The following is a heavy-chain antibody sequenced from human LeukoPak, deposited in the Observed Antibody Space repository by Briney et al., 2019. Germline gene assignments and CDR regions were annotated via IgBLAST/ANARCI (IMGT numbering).Heavy chain of an antibody. CDR3: ARDTPLREVEPADRGNYHSYYGMDV. J-gene: IGHJ6*02. D-gene: IGHD2-2*01. V-gene: IGHV3-7*01. CDR1: GSTSGMYW. Sequence: PGRCLTPAFAAAGSTSGMYWRNWVRQSQGRGLEWVADIKKDGTETYYVDSVKGRFTISRDNAKNSLYLQMDSLRGEDTAVYYCARDTPLREVEPADRGNYHSYYGMDVWGQGTTVTVSS. CDR2: IKKDGTET.